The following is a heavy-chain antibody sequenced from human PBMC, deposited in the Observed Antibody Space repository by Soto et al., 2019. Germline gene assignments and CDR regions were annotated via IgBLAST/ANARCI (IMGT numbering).Heavy chain of an antibody. CDR2: ISGSGGST. D-gene: IGHD6-19*01. Sequence: GESLKISCAASVFTFSSYAMSWVRQAPGKGLEWVSAISGSGGSTYYADSVKGRFTISRDNSKNTAYMELSRLTSDDTAVYYCASAAVTGTAGLDFWGQGTQVTVSS. V-gene: IGHV3-23*01. J-gene: IGHJ4*02. CDR1: VFTFSSYA. CDR3: ASAAVTGTAGLDF.